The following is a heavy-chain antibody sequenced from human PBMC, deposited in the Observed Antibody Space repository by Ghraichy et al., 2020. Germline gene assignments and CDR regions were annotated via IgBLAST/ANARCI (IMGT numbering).Heavy chain of an antibody. CDR1: EFTFSKYD. J-gene: IGHJ2*01. CDR3: ARVSMTGSTYYFDL. D-gene: IGHD3-9*01. CDR2: IYPSGEP. Sequence: GGSLRLSCAASEFTFSKYDMHWIRQTTGSRLEWVSGIYPSGEPFYPDSVQGRFIISRENAKNSVHLQIDNLRANDTGVYFCARVSMTGSTYYFDLWGRGILVTVSS. V-gene: IGHV3-13*05.